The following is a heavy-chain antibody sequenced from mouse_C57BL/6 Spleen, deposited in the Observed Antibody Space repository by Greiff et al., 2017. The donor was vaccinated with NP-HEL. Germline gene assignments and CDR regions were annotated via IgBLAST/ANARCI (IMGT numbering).Heavy chain of an antibody. V-gene: IGHV7-3*01. CDR3: ARSPLTGYYFDY. J-gene: IGHJ2*01. CDR2: IRNKANGYTT. D-gene: IGHD4-1*01. Sequence: DVHLVESGGGLVQPGGSLSLSCAASGFTFTDYYMSWVRQPPGKALEWLGFIRNKANGYTTEYSASVKGRFTISRDNSQSILYLQMNALRAEDSATYYCARSPLTGYYFDYWGQGTTLTVSS. CDR1: GFTFTDYY.